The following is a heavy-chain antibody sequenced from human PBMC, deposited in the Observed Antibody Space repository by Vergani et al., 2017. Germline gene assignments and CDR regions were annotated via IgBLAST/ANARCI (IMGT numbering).Heavy chain of an antibody. CDR2: IYWNDDQ. J-gene: IGHJ6*03. Sequence: QITLKESGPTLVKPTQTLTLTCTFSGFSLNTRGVSVAWIRQPPGNALDWLALIYWNDDQHYSPSLNNRVTITKDTSKNQVVLTMTNMDYVDTGTYYCVYRKTEGGTTGCCYPVYYYYYMYVWGKGTTVTVSS. D-gene: IGHD1-7*01. CDR1: GFSLNTRGVS. CDR3: VYRKTEGGTTGCCYPVYYYYYMYV. V-gene: IGHV2-5*04.